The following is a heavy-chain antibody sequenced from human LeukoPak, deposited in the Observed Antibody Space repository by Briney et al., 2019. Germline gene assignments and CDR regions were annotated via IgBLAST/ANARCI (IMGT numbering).Heavy chain of an antibody. D-gene: IGHD1-26*01. CDR3: ARRGAGQKWELGRKSFDI. CDR1: GYSFTSYW. J-gene: IGHJ3*02. Sequence: LGESLKISCKGSGYSFTSYWIGWVRQMPGKGLEWMGIIYPGDSDARYSPSFQGQVTISADKSINTAYLQWSSLKASDTAMYYCARRGAGQKWELGRKSFDIWGQGTMVTVSS. CDR2: IYPGDSDA. V-gene: IGHV5-51*01.